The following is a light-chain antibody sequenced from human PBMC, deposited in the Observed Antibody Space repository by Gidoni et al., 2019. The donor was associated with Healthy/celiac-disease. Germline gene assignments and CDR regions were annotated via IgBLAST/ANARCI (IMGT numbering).Light chain of an antibody. CDR3: QQRSNWPPLT. V-gene: IGKV3-11*01. Sequence: IVFTHSPATLSLSPGERATLSCRASQSVSSYLAWYQQKPGQARRLLIYDASNRATGIPARCSGSGSGTDFTLTSSSLEPEDFAVYYCQQRSNWPPLTFGGGTKVEIK. J-gene: IGKJ4*01. CDR1: QSVSSY. CDR2: DAS.